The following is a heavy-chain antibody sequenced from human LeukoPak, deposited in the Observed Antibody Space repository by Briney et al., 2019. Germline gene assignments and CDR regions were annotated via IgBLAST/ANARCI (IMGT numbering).Heavy chain of an antibody. J-gene: IGHJ4*02. V-gene: IGHV1-2*02. CDR3: ASYPRYSSSPPFDY. CDR1: GYTFTGQD. D-gene: IGHD6-6*01. CDR2: INPNTGVT. Sequence: ASVKVSCKASGYTFTGQDMHLVRQAPGQGLEWMGWINPNTGVTNYAQRLQGRVTMTRDTTISTAYMELSRLTSDDTAVYYCASYPRYSSSPPFDYWGQGTLVTVSS.